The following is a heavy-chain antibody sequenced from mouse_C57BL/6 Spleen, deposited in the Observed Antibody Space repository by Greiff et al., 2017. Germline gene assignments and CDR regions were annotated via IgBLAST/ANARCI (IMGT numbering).Heavy chain of an antibody. D-gene: IGHD4-1*02. V-gene: IGHV2-2*01. CDR1: GFSLTSYG. Sequence: QVQLQQSGPGLVQPSQSLSITCTVSGFSLTSYGVHWVRQSPGKGLEWMGVIWSGGSTDYNAAFIYRLSIRKDNSKSQVFLKMNSLQADDTANYYCARKSVNCEYVDYWGQGTTLTVSS. J-gene: IGHJ2*01. CDR2: IWSGGST. CDR3: ARKSVNCEYVDY.